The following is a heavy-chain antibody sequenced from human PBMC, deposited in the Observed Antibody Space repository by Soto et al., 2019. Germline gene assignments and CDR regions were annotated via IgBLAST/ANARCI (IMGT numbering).Heavy chain of an antibody. CDR3: ATVWFGESPSSY. CDR2: ISSSSSYI. V-gene: IGHV3-21*01. J-gene: IGHJ4*02. D-gene: IGHD3-10*01. Sequence: PGGSLRLSCAASGFTFSSYSMNWVRQAPGKGLEWVSSISSSSSYIYYADSVKGRFTISRDNAKSSLYLQMNSLRAEDTAVYYCATVWFGESPSSYWGQGTLVTVSS. CDR1: GFTFSSYS.